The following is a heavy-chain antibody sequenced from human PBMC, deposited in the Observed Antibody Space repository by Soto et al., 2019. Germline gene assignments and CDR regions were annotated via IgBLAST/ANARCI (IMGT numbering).Heavy chain of an antibody. D-gene: IGHD3-22*01. CDR2: IIPLLDTT. CDR3: VSRITMIVVVTH. J-gene: IGHJ4*02. V-gene: IGHV1-69*08. CDR1: GGTFSNDI. Sequence: ASVKVSCKTSGGTFSNDIITWVRQAPGQGLEWMGRIIPLLDTTNYAQKFQGRVTITADKSTGTAYMELSSLRSEDMVVYSCVSRITMIVVVTHWGQGTLVTVSS.